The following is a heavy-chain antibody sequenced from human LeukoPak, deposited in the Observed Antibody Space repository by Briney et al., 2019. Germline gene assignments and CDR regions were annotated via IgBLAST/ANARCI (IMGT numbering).Heavy chain of an antibody. J-gene: IGHJ6*03. Sequence: SVKVSCKASGGTFSSYAISWVRQAPGQGLEWMGGIIPIFGTANYAQKFQGRVTMTRNTSITTAYMELSSLRSEDTAVYYCARAGYSSSWYFDYYYYYYMDVWGKGTTVTISS. CDR1: GGTFSSYA. CDR3: ARAGYSSSWYFDYYYYYYMDV. V-gene: IGHV1-69*05. CDR2: IIPIFGTA. D-gene: IGHD6-13*01.